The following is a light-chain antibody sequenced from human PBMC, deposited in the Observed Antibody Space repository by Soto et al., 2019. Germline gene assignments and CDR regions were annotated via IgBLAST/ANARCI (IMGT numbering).Light chain of an antibody. CDR3: QQYGSSPPT. V-gene: IGKV3-20*01. J-gene: IGKJ1*01. Sequence: EIVLTQSPGTLSLSPGERATLSCRASQSVSTNYLAWYQRKPGQAPRLLIYCASTRATGIPARFSGSGSGTDFTLTVTRLEPEDFAVYYCQQYGSSPPTFGQGTKVEIK. CDR2: CAS. CDR1: QSVSTNY.